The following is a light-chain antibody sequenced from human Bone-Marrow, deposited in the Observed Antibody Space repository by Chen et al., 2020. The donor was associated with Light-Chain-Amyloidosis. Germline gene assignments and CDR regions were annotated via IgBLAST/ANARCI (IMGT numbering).Light chain of an antibody. Sequence: SYELTQPPSVSVSPGQTARITCSGDDLPTKYAYWYQQKPGQAPVLVIHRDTERPSGISERFSGSGAGTTATLTIRGVQAEDEADYHCQSADSSGTYEVIFGGGTKLNVL. CDR2: RDT. V-gene: IGLV3-25*03. CDR3: QSADSSGTYEVI. J-gene: IGLJ2*01. CDR1: DLPTKY.